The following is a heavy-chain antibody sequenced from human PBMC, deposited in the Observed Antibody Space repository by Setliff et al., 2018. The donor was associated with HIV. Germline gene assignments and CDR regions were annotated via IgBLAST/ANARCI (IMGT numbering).Heavy chain of an antibody. V-gene: IGHV4-59*13. CDR1: GASISSYY. Sequence: SETLSLTCTVSGASISSYYWSWIRQPPGKGLEWIGYIYYSGSTNYNPSLKSRVTISVDTSKKQFSLKLDSVTAADTAVYYCARGGFYSSDYYLLDYWGQGTLVTVS. J-gene: IGHJ4*02. D-gene: IGHD6-19*01. CDR3: ARGGFYSSDYYLLDY. CDR2: IYYSGST.